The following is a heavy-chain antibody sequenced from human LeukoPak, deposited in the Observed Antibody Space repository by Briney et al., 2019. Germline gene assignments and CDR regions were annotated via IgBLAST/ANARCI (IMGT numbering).Heavy chain of an antibody. CDR1: GFTFSSYA. CDR2: ISGSGGST. V-gene: IGHV3-23*01. D-gene: IGHD3-10*01. J-gene: IGHJ4*02. CDR3: AKVALLLWFGELAQFDY. Sequence: GGSLRLSCAASGFTFSSYAMHWVRQAPGKGLEWVSAISGSGGSTYYADSVKGRFTISRDNSKNTLYLQMNSLRAEDTAVYYCAKVALLLWFGELAQFDYWGQGTLVTVSS.